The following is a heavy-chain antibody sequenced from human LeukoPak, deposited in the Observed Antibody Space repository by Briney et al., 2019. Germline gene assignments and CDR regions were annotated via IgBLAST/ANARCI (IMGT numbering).Heavy chain of an antibody. CDR2: IKQDGSEK. Sequence: GGSLRLSCAASGFTFSSYWMSWVRQAPGKGLEWVANIKQDGSEKYYVDSVKGRFTISRDNAKNSLYLQMNSLRAEDTAVYYCVRWGSGWYASPYYAFDIWGQGTMVTVSS. CDR3: VRWGSGWYASPYYAFDI. V-gene: IGHV3-7*01. D-gene: IGHD6-19*01. CDR1: GFTFSSYW. J-gene: IGHJ3*02.